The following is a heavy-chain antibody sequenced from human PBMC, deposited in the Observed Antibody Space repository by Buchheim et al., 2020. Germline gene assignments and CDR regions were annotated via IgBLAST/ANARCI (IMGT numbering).Heavy chain of an antibody. CDR1: GFSFHNYA. CDR3: VKDLGISMVTQPYY. CDR2: IVEGGGTS. V-gene: IGHV3-23*04. J-gene: IGHJ4*02. Sequence: EVQLVESGGGLVQPGGSLRLSCVTSGFSFHNYAMSWVRQAPGKGLDWVSAIVEGGGTSYYADPVKGRFTISRDDSKSPLYLQMDSLTVEDTATYFCVKDLGISMVTQPYYWGQGTL. D-gene: IGHD3-10*01.